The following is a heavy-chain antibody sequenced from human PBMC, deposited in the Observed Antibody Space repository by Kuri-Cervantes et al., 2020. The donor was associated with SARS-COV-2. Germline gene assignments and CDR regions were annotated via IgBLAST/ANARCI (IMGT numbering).Heavy chain of an antibody. CDR1: GYSFSSYD. CDR3: ARDCSGTDCNVIVYALSD. J-gene: IGHJ4*02. D-gene: IGHD2-8*01. Sequence: SVKVSCKAPGYSFSSYDINWVRQAPGRGLEWMGGIIPMFGTADYAQKFQGGVTITADESTSTVYMELTSLRSDDTAMYYCARDCSGTDCNVIVYALSDWGQGTLVTVSS. CDR2: IIPMFGTA. V-gene: IGHV1-69*13.